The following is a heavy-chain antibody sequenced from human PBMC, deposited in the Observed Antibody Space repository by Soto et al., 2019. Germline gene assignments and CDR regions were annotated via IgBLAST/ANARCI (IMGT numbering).Heavy chain of an antibody. J-gene: IGHJ5*02. D-gene: IGHD6-19*01. Sequence: SETLSLTCPVSGASISNYYLSSIRQPPEKGLEWIGHIFYSGDTNYNPSLKGRVTMSVDTSKNQLSLKLSSVTAADTAVYYCARYSSGWLNWFDPWGQGTLVTVSS. CDR2: IFYSGDT. CDR1: GASISNYY. CDR3: ARYSSGWLNWFDP. V-gene: IGHV4-59*01.